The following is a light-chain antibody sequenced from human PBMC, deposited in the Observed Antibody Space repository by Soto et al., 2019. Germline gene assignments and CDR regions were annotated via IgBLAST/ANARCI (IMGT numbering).Light chain of an antibody. V-gene: IGLV1-40*01. J-gene: IGLJ3*02. Sequence: QSVLTQPPSVTGAPGQRVTISCTGTNSNIGAGYDVHWYQQFPGKAPKLLISAYTNRPSGIPDRFSGSKSGTSASLAITGLQAEDEADFYCMCYAGGNNWVFGGGTKLTVL. CDR1: NSNIGAGYD. CDR3: MCYAGGNNWV. CDR2: AYT.